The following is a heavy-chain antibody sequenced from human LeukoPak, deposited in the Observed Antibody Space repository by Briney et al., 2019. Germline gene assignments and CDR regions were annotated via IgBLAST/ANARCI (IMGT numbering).Heavy chain of an antibody. CDR3: ARTRIAAAPGVFDP. V-gene: IGHV4-39*01. CDR2: IYYSGST. Sequence: SETLSLTCTVSGGSISSSSYYWGWIRQPPGKGLEWIGSIYYSGSTYYNPSLKSRVTISVDTSKNQFSLKLSSVTAADTAVYYCARTRIAAAPGVFDPWGQGTLVTVSS. CDR1: GGSISSSSYY. D-gene: IGHD6-13*01. J-gene: IGHJ5*02.